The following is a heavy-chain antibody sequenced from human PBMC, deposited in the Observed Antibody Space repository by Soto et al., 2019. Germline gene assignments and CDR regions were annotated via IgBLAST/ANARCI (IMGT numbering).Heavy chain of an antibody. Sequence: SETLSLTCAVSGVSISSHDWWTWVRQPPGKGLEWIGESHQSWNTNYNSSLESRVTISVDKSKNQFSLSLVSVTTADTAMYYCARHDHGAFTINGFHVWGQGTMVTVSS. D-gene: IGHD2-2*01. J-gene: IGHJ3*01. CDR2: SHQSWNT. CDR1: GVSISSHDW. CDR3: ARHDHGAFTINGFHV. V-gene: IGHV4-4*02.